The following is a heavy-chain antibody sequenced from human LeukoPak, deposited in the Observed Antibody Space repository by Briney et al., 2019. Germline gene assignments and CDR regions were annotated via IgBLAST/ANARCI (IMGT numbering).Heavy chain of an antibody. CDR2: IGYTGTDT. D-gene: IGHD2-8*02. V-gene: IGHV3-30*02. Sequence: TGGPLRLSCAASGFTFSSFGMHWVRQAPGEGLEWVAYIGYTGTDTYYADSVKGRFTISRDNSKNTVHLQVNSLRAADTALYSCARDLTERKYYIAYWGQGTLVTVSS. CDR1: GFTFSSFG. J-gene: IGHJ4*02. CDR3: ARDLTERKYYIAY.